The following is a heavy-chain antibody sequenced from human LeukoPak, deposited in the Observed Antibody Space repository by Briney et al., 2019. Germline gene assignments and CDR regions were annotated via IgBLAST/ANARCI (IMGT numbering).Heavy chain of an antibody. CDR1: GFTFGDYW. CDR3: ARVSPRTAYYMDV. D-gene: IGHD1-14*01. Sequence: GGSLRLSCAASGFTFGDYWMNWVRQIPGKGLEWVANINLSGSVKLYVDSVKGRFTISRDNAKNSLYLQMNSLRAEDTAVYYCARVSPRTAYYMDVWGKGTTVTVSS. J-gene: IGHJ6*03. V-gene: IGHV3-7*01. CDR2: INLSGSVK.